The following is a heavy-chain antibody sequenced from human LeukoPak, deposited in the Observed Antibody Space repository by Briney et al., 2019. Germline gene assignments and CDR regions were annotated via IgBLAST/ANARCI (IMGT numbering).Heavy chain of an antibody. CDR2: IYYSGST. CDR3: ARDKATYATMVRGPYGMDV. V-gene: IGHV4-59*01. Sequence: SETLSLTCTVSSGSISSYYWSWIRQPPGKGLEWIGYIYYSGSTNYNPSLKSRVTISVDTSKNQFSLKLSSVTAADTAVYYCARDKATYATMVRGPYGMDVWGQGTTVTVSS. CDR1: SGSISSYY. J-gene: IGHJ6*02. D-gene: IGHD3-10*01.